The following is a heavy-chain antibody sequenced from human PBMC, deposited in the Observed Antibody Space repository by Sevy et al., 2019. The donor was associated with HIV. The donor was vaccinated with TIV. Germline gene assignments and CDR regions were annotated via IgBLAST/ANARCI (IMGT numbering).Heavy chain of an antibody. CDR2: FYPEDAET. J-gene: IGHJ6*02. CDR1: GYALSKLP. D-gene: IGHD3-3*01. CDR3: ATLDFWSDHPFYGTDV. Sequence: ASVKVSCKVSGYALSKLPMHWVRQAPGKGLEWMGGFYPEDAETIYAQKFQGRVSMTADTSTDTAYMYLSSLRSEDTAVYYCATLDFWSDHPFYGTDVWGQGTTVTVSS. V-gene: IGHV1-24*01.